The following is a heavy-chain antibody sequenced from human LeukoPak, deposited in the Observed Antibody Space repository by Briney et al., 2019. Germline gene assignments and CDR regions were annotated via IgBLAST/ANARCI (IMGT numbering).Heavy chain of an antibody. D-gene: IGHD3-10*01. CDR3: SKVRSGSDRWYFDF. Sequence: GGSLRLSCAASGFTFSSYGMHWVRQAPGKGREWGAFIRYDGSNKYYADSVKGRFTISRDNSKNTLYLQMNSLRAEDTAVYYYSKVRSGSDRWYFDFWGQGTLVTVSS. V-gene: IGHV3-30*02. CDR2: IRYDGSNK. CDR1: GFTFSSYG. J-gene: IGHJ4*02.